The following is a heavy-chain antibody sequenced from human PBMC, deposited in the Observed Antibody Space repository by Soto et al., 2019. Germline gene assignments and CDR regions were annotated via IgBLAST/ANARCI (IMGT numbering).Heavy chain of an antibody. CDR1: GFTFSSYS. Sequence: PGGSLRPSCAASGFTFSSYSMNWVRQAPGKGLEWVSSISSSSSYIYYADSVKGRFTISRDNAKNSLYLQMNSLRAEDTAVYYCASYGDGYYYYGMDVWGQGTTVTVSS. V-gene: IGHV3-21*01. J-gene: IGHJ6*02. CDR3: ASYGDGYYYYGMDV. D-gene: IGHD4-17*01. CDR2: ISSSSSYI.